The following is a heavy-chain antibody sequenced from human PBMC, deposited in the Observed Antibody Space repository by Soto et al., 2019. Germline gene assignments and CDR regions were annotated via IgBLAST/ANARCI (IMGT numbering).Heavy chain of an antibody. CDR1: GGSFSGYY. V-gene: IGHV4-34*01. CDR3: ARGVQVDSDFWSGYYYYYYYGMDV. J-gene: IGHJ6*02. Sequence: SETLSLTCAVYGGSFSGYYWSWIRQPPGKGLELIGEINHSGSTNYNPSLKSRVTISVDTSKNQFSLKLSSVTAADTAVYYCARGVQVDSDFWSGYYYYYYYGMDVWGQGTTVTVSS. D-gene: IGHD3-3*01. CDR2: INHSGST.